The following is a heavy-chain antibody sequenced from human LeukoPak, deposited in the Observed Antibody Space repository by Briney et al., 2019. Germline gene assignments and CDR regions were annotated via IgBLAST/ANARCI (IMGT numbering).Heavy chain of an antibody. V-gene: IGHV4-34*01. CDR3: ARGGNWNLKNWFDP. CDR1: GGSFSGYY. J-gene: IGHJ5*02. Sequence: SETLSLTCAVYGGSFSGYYWSWIRQPPGKGLEWIGEINHSGSTNYNPSLKSRVTISVDTSKNQFSLKLSSVTAADTAVYYCARGGNWNLKNWFDPWGQGTLVTVSS. CDR2: INHSGST. D-gene: IGHD1-1*01.